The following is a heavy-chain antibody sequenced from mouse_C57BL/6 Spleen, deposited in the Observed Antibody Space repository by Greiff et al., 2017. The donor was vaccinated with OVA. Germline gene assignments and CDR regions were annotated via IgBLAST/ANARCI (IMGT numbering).Heavy chain of an antibody. Sequence: QLPPPFSYLFIPFSSVKLSCNSSCYTFTIYWMHWVKQRPIQGLEWIGNIDPSDSETHYNQKFKDKATLTVDKSSSTAYMQLSSLTSEDSAVYYCARWMITTGEVYYFDYWGQGTTLTVSS. CDR1: CYTFTIYW. V-gene: IGHV1-52*01. D-gene: IGHD2-4*01. CDR2: IDPSDSET. CDR3: ARWMITTGEVYYFDY. J-gene: IGHJ2*01.